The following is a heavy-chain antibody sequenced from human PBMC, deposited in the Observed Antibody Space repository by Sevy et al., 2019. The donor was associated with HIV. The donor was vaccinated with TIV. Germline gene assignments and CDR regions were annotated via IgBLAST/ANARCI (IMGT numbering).Heavy chain of an antibody. D-gene: IGHD4-17*01. Sequence: SETLSLTCNVSGGSISSSSYYWDWIRQPPGKGLEWIGSIYYSGDTYYNPSLKSRVTISVVTSKNQFSLKLSSVTAADTAVYYCARRLYGDYVRWFDPWGQGTLVTVSS. CDR2: IYYSGDT. V-gene: IGHV4-39*01. CDR3: ARRLYGDYVRWFDP. J-gene: IGHJ5*02. CDR1: GGSISSSSYY.